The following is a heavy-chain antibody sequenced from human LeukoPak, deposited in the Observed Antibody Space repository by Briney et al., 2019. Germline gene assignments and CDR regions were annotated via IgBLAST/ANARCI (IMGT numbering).Heavy chain of an antibody. D-gene: IGHD2-15*01. V-gene: IGHV3-73*01. CDR3: ARDIVVVVAAIEADV. CDR1: GFTFSGSA. Sequence: SGGSLRLSCAASGFTFSGSAMHWVRQASGKGLEWVGRIRSKANSYATAYAASVKGRFTISRDDSKNTAYLQMNSLRAEDTAVYYCARDIVVVVAAIEADVWGQGTTVTVSS. CDR2: IRSKANSYAT. J-gene: IGHJ6*02.